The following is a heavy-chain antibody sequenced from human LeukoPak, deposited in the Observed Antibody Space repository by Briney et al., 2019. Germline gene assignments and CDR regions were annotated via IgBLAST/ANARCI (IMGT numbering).Heavy chain of an antibody. J-gene: IGHJ4*02. V-gene: IGHV4-59*08. CDR3: ARGGYGDYDGGNY. CDR1: GGSISSYY. D-gene: IGHD4-17*01. Sequence: SETLSLTCTVSGGSISSYYWGWIRQPSGKGLEWIGYIYYSGSTNYNPSLKSRVTISVDTSKNQLSLKLSSVTAADTAVYYCARGGYGDYDGGNYWGQGTLVTVSS. CDR2: IYYSGST.